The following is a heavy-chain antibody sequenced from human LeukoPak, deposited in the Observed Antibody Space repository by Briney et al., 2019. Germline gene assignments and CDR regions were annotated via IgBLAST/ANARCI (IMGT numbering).Heavy chain of an antibody. CDR3: TKEILQGATTTNPDY. CDR1: RFTFNSYA. D-gene: IGHD5-12*01. V-gene: IGHV3-23*01. Sequence: GGSLRLSCAASRFTFNSYAMSWVRQAPGKGLEWVSVIGGSNGITFYVGSVKGRFTISRDNSKDTLYLQMNSLRAEDTAVYYCTKEILQGATTTNPDYWGQGTLVTVSS. J-gene: IGHJ4*02. CDR2: IGGSNGIT.